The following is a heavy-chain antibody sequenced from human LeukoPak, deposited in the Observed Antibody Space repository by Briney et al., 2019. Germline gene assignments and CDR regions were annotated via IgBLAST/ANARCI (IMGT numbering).Heavy chain of an antibody. J-gene: IGHJ5*02. V-gene: IGHV1-69*01. CDR3: ARDFSRKDFWSGSNWFDP. CDR1: GGTFSSYA. Sequence: GSSVKVSCKASGGTFSSYAISWVRQAPGQGLEWMGGIIPIFGTANYAQKFQGRVTITADESTSTAYMELSSLRSEDTAVYYCARDFSRKDFWSGSNWFDPWGQGTLVTVSS. D-gene: IGHD3-3*01. CDR2: IIPIFGTA.